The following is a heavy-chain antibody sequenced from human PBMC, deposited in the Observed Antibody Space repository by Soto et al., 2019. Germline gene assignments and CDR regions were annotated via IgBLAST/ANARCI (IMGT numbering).Heavy chain of an antibody. J-gene: IGHJ6*02. CDR2: IYHSGST. V-gene: IGHV4-30-2*01. Sequence: SETLSLTCAVSGGSISSGGYSWSWIRQPPGKGLEWIGYIYHSGSTYYNPSLKSRVTISVDRSKNQFSLKLSSVTAADTAVYYCARGNYASGKHPYGIDVWGQGTPVTVSS. CDR1: GGSISSGGYS. D-gene: IGHD3-10*01. CDR3: ARGNYASGKHPYGIDV.